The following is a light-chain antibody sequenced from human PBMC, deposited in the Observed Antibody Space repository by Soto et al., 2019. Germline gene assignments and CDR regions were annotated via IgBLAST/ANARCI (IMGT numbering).Light chain of an antibody. CDR3: QHANSFPQT. J-gene: IGKJ1*01. CDR2: AAS. CDR1: QSISSW. V-gene: IGKV1-12*01. Sequence: DIQMTQSPSTLSASVGDRVTITCRASQSISSWLAWYQQKPGKAPKLLIYAASTLQSGVPSRFSGSGFGTDFTLTITSLQPEDFATYYCQHANSFPQTFGQGTKVDIK.